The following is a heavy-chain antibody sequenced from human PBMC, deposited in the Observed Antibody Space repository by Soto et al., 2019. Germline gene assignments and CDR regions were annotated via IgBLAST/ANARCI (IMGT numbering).Heavy chain of an antibody. CDR1: GGSFSGYY. Sequence: PSETLSLTCAVYGGSFSGYYWSWIRQPPGKGLEWIGEINHSGSTNYNPSLKSRVTISVDTSKNQFSLKLSSVTAADTAVYYCARGGGKSYPPWGQGTLVTVSS. J-gene: IGHJ4*02. CDR3: ARGGGKSYPP. D-gene: IGHD1-26*01. V-gene: IGHV4-34*01. CDR2: INHSGST.